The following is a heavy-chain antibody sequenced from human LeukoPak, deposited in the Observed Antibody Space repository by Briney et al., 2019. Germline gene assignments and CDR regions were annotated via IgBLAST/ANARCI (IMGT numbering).Heavy chain of an antibody. CDR2: IRYDGSNK. D-gene: IGHD2-2*01. J-gene: IGHJ4*02. Sequence: PGGSLRLSCAASGFTFSSYGMHWVRQAPGKGLEWVAFIRYDGSNKYYADSVKGRFTISRDNSKNTLYLQMNSLRAEDTAVYYCARDRRWGCSSTSCYHDYWGQGTLVTVSS. V-gene: IGHV3-30*02. CDR3: ARDRRWGCSSTSCYHDY. CDR1: GFTFSSYG.